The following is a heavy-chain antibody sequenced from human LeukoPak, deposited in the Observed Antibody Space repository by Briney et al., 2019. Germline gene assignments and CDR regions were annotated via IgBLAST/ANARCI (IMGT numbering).Heavy chain of an antibody. Sequence: PSETLSLTCTVSGGSVSSYYWSWIRQPPGKGLEWIGYIYHSGSTYYNPSLKSRVTISVDRSKNQFSLKLSSVTAADTAVYYCAREGGTTVTTLDYWGQGTLVTVSS. V-gene: IGHV4-59*02. CDR1: GGSVSSYY. D-gene: IGHD4-17*01. CDR3: AREGGTTVTTLDY. J-gene: IGHJ4*02. CDR2: IYHSGST.